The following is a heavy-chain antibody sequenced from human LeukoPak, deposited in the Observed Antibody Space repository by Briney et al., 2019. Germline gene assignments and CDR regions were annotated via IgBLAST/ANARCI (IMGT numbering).Heavy chain of an antibody. Sequence: SETLSLTCTVSGGSIRYYYWSWIRQSPGKGLEWIGYIYYNGSTNYNPSLKSRVTISVGMSKNQFSLKMSSVTAADTAVYYCARKGGLFDYWVQGRLVTVSS. V-gene: IGHV4-59*01. D-gene: IGHD2-15*01. CDR3: ARKGGLFDY. CDR2: IYYNGST. CDR1: GGSIRYYY. J-gene: IGHJ4*02.